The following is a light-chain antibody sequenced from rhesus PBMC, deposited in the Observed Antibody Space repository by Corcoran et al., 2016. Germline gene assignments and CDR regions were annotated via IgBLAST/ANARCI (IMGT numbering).Light chain of an antibody. CDR2: GTS. V-gene: IGKV3-24*04. Sequence: EIVMTQSPATLSLSPGERATLSCRASQSVSSSLAWYQPEPGQAPKFLIYGTSSRAPGIPNRFSGGGSGTDFTLHISSLGPEDVAVYYCLRHSNWPWTFGQGTKVEIK. CDR1: QSVSSS. CDR3: LRHSNWPWT. J-gene: IGKJ1*01.